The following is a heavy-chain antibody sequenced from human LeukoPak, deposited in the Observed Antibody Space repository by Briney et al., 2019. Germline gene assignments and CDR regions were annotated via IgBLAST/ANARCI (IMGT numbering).Heavy chain of an antibody. J-gene: IGHJ5*02. CDR3: ARVTGKYYYGSGSYPVNWFDP. V-gene: IGHV4-34*01. Sequence: SETLSLTCAVYGGSFSGYYWTWIRQPPGKGLEWIGEINHSGSTNYNPSLKSRVTVSVDTSKNQFSLKLSSVTAADTAVHYCARVTGKYYYGSGSYPVNWFDPWGQGTLVTVSS. CDR2: INHSGST. D-gene: IGHD3-10*01. CDR1: GGSFSGYY.